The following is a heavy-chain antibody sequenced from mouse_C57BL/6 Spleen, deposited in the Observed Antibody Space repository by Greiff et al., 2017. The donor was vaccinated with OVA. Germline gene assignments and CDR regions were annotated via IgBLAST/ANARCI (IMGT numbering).Heavy chain of an antibody. Sequence: VQLQQSGAELVKPGASVKLSCTASGFNFTDYYMHWVKQRTEQGLEWIGRIDPEDGETKYAPKFQGKATITADTSSNTAYLQLSSLTSEDTAVYYCARERAYSDYVYAMDYWGQGTSVTVSS. J-gene: IGHJ4*01. CDR1: GFNFTDYY. CDR2: IDPEDGET. V-gene: IGHV14-2*01. D-gene: IGHD2-13*01. CDR3: ARERAYSDYVYAMDY.